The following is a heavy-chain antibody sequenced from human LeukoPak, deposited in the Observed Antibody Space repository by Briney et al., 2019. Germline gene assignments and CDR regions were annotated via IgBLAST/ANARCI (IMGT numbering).Heavy chain of an antibody. CDR3: ASPRSSSDAFDI. CDR2: IYHSGGT. CDR1: GYSISSGYY. V-gene: IGHV4-38-2*01. Sequence: SETLSLTCAVSGYSISSGYYWGWIRQPPGKGLEWIGSIYHSGGTYYNPSLKSRVTISVDTSKNQFSLKLSSVTAADTAVYYCASPRSSSDAFDIWGQGTMVTVSS. J-gene: IGHJ3*02. D-gene: IGHD6-13*01.